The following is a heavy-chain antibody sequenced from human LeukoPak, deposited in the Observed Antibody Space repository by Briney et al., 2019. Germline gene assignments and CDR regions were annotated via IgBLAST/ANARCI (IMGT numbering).Heavy chain of an antibody. Sequence: SETLSLTCTVSGGSISSYYWSWIRQPPGKGLEWIGYIYYSGSTNYNPSLKSRVTISVDTSKNQFSLKLSSVTAADTAVYYCARGDFSATYGYYGMDVWGQGTTVIVSS. CDR3: ARGDFSATYGYYGMDV. D-gene: IGHD3-3*01. V-gene: IGHV4-59*01. J-gene: IGHJ6*02. CDR1: GGSISSYY. CDR2: IYYSGST.